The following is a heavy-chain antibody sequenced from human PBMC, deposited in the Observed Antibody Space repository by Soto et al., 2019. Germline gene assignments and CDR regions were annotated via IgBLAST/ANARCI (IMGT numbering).Heavy chain of an antibody. CDR3: AKAHYDFWSGTRDYFDN. J-gene: IGHJ4*02. D-gene: IGHD3-3*01. Sequence: QVLLVESGGGVVQSGRSLRLSCEASGFTFRHFAMHWVRQAPGKGLEWVAVISYDGSEEYYADSVKGRFTISRDKSEDTVYLQMDSLRVEDTAVYYCAKAHYDFWSGTRDYFDNWGQGTLVTVSP. CDR1: GFTFRHFA. CDR2: ISYDGSEE. V-gene: IGHV3-30*18.